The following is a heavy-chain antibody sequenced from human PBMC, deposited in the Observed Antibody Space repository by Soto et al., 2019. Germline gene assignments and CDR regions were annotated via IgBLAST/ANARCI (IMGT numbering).Heavy chain of an antibody. CDR3: ARGGGPITIFGVVIVAWFDP. Sequence: QVQLVQSGAEVKKPGASVKVSCKASGYTFTSYGISWVRQAPGQGLEWMGWISAYNGNTNYAQKLQGRGTMTTDTSTSTAYMELRSLRSDDTAVYYCARGGGPITIFGVVIVAWFDPWGQGTLVTVSS. CDR2: ISAYNGNT. V-gene: IGHV1-18*01. D-gene: IGHD3-3*01. CDR1: GYTFTSYG. J-gene: IGHJ5*02.